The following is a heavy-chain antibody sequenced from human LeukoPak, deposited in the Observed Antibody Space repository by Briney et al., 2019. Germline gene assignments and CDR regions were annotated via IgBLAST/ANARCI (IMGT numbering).Heavy chain of an antibody. CDR3: ARTSSGYYAHFDL. CDR2: INPNSGGT. Sequence: ASVKVSCKASGYTFTGYYMHWVRQARGQGREWMGWINPNSGGTNYAQKFQGRVTLTRDMSTNTVYMKLSSLTSEDTAVYYCARTSSGYYAHFDLWGQGTLVTVS. D-gene: IGHD3-22*01. J-gene: IGHJ4*02. CDR1: GYTFTGYY. V-gene: IGHV1-2*02.